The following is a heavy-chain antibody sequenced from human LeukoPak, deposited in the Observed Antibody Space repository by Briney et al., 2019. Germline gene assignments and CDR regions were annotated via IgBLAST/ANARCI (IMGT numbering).Heavy chain of an antibody. J-gene: IGHJ6*02. CDR1: GYTFTSYY. CDR3: ARGPPLDPITSDYYGMDV. CDR2: INPNSGGT. Sequence: ASVKVSCKASGYTFTSYYMHWVRQAPGQGLEWMGWINPNSGGTNYAQKFQGRVTMTRDTSISTAYMELSRLRSDDTAVYYCARGPPLDPITSDYYGMDVWGQGTTVTVSS. V-gene: IGHV1-2*02. D-gene: IGHD1-14*01.